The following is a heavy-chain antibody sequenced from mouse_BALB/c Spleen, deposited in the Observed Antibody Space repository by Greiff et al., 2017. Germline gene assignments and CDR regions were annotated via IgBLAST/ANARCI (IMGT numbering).Heavy chain of an antibody. V-gene: IGHV2-6-7*01. J-gene: IGHJ4*01. D-gene: IGHD1-1*01. CDR2: IWGDGST. CDR1: GFSLTGYG. CDR3: ARDPYYYGSTNYYAMDY. Sequence: VKLVESGPGLVAPSQSLSITCTVSGFSLTGYGVNWVRQPPGKGLEWLGMIWGDGSTDYNSALKSRLSISKDNSKSQVFLKMNSLQTDDTARYYCARDPYYYGSTNYYAMDYWGQGTSVTVSS.